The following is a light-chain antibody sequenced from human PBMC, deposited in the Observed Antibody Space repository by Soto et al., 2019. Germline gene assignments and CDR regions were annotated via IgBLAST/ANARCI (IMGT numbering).Light chain of an antibody. CDR2: SNN. CDR3: AAWDDSLNEEV. CDR1: SSNIGSNT. V-gene: IGLV1-44*01. J-gene: IGLJ2*01. Sequence: VLTQPPSASGTPGQRVTISCSGSSSNIGSNTVNWYQQLPGTAPKLLIYSNNQRPSGVPDRFSGSKSGTSASLAISGLQSEDEADYYCAAWDDSLNEEVFGGGTKLTVL.